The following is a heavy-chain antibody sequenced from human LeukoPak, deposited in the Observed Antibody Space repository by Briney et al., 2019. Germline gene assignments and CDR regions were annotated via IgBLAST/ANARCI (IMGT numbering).Heavy chain of an antibody. CDR2: ISGSGGST. CDR3: AKGYSSSWYRDAFDI. Sequence: PGVSLRLSCAASGFTFSSYSMNWVRQAPGKGLEWVSAISGSGGSTYYADSVKGRFTISRDNSKNTLYLQMNSLRAEDTAVYYCAKGYSSSWYRDAFDIWGQGTMVTVSS. J-gene: IGHJ3*02. D-gene: IGHD6-13*01. CDR1: GFTFSSYS. V-gene: IGHV3-23*01.